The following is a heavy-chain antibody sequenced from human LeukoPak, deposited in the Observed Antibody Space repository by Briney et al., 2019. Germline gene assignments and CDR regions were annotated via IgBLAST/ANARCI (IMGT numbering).Heavy chain of an antibody. V-gene: IGHV3-74*01. CDR3: ARGGVAAAGYYYYGMDV. CDR1: GFAVSSNY. CDR2: INSDGSST. Sequence: GGSLRLSCAASGFAVSSNYMNWVRQAPGKGLVWVSRINSDGSSTSYADSVKGRFTISRDNAKNTLYLQMNSLRAEDTAVYYCARGGVAAAGYYYYGMDVWGQGTTVTVSS. D-gene: IGHD6-13*01. J-gene: IGHJ6*02.